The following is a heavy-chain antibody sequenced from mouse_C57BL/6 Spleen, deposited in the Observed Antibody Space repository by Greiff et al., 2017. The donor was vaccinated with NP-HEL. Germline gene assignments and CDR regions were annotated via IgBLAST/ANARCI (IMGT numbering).Heavy chain of an antibody. J-gene: IGHJ1*03. V-gene: IGHV14-3*01. CDR3: ARNPVYGSSPWYFDV. CDR1: GFNIKNTY. Sequence: EVQLQESVAELVRPGASVKLSCTASGFNIKNTYMHWVKQRPEQGLEWIGRIDPANGNTKYAPKFQGKATITADTSSNTAYLQLSSLTSEDTAIYYCARNPVYGSSPWYFDVWGTGTTVTVSS. D-gene: IGHD1-1*01. CDR2: IDPANGNT.